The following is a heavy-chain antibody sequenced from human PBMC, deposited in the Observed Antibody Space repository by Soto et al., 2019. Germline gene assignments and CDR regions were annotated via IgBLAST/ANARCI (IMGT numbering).Heavy chain of an antibody. V-gene: IGHV3-9*01. D-gene: IGHD6-13*01. CDR3: AKDISLRGWVYLVVEY. Sequence: EVQLLESGGGLVQPGGSLRLSCAASGIYDMTWVRQAPGKGLEWVSGINYNSGSVGYADSVKGRFTISRDNAKNSLHLQMNSLRAEDTAVYYCAKDISLRGWVYLVVEYWGQGTLVTVSP. CDR1: GIYD. J-gene: IGHJ4*02. CDR2: INYNSGSV.